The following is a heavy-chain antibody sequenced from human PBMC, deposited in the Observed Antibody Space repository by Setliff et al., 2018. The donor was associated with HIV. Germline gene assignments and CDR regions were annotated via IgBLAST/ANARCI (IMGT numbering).Heavy chain of an antibody. D-gene: IGHD5-12*01. CDR3: AKSPGFSGYGGSG. V-gene: IGHV4-34*01. J-gene: IGHJ4*02. Sequence: PSETLSLTCAVYGGSFSGYYWSWIRQPPGKGLEWIGEINHSGSTNYNPSLKSRVTISVDTSKNQFSLRLTSVTAADTAAYYCAKSPGFSGYGGSGWGQGTLVTVSS. CDR2: INHSGST. CDR1: GGSFSGYY.